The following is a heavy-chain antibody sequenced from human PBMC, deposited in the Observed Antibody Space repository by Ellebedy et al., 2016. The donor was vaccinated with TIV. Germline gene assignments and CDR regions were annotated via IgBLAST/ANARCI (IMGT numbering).Heavy chain of an antibody. CDR2: MNSNSGHT. D-gene: IGHD3-16*01. V-gene: IGHV1-8*01. CDR3: ATGGTKGEYRWLDP. CDR1: GYTFSRYD. Sequence: ASVKVSCKPSGYTFSRYDIHWVRQATGQGPEWMGWMNSNSGHTGYAQKFQGRVSLTRNSSTSTAYMELSSLTSEDTAVYYCATGGTKGEYRWLDPWGQGTLVTVSS. J-gene: IGHJ5*02.